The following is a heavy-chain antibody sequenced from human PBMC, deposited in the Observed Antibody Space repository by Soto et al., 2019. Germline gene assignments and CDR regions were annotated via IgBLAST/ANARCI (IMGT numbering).Heavy chain of an antibody. CDR3: ARDWVGYCSGGSCPFYYYYYYMDV. D-gene: IGHD2-15*01. V-gene: IGHV3-7*01. Sequence: EVQLVESGGGLVQPGGSLRLSCAASGFTFSSYWMSWVRQAPGKGLEWVANIKQDGSEKYYVDSVKGRFTISRDNAKNSLYLQMNSLRAEDTAVYYCARDWVGYCSGGSCPFYYYYYYMDVWGKGTTVTVSS. CDR2: IKQDGSEK. J-gene: IGHJ6*03. CDR1: GFTFSSYW.